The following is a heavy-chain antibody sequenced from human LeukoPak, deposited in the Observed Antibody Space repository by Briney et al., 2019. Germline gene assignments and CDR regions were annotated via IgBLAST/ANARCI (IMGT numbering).Heavy chain of an antibody. V-gene: IGHV1-69*06. CDR3: ASIAVTTDYYYYGMDV. CDR2: IIPIFGTA. Sequence: SVKVSCKTSGGTFSSYAISWVRQAPGQGLEWMGGIIPIFGTANYAQKFQGRVTITADKSTSTAYMELSSLRSEDTAVYYCASIAVTTDYYYYGMDVWGKGTTVTVSS. CDR1: GGTFSSYA. J-gene: IGHJ6*04. D-gene: IGHD4-17*01.